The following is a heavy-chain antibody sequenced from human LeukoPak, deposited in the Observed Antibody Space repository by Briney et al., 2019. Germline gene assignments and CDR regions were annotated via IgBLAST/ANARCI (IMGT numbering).Heavy chain of an antibody. V-gene: IGHV4-39*07. CDR3: ARGQKQWLSLSGYYYNYYYYMDV. D-gene: IGHD3-22*01. Sequence: SETLSLTCTVSGGSISSSSYYWGWIRQPPGKGLEWIGSIYYSGSTYYNPSLKSRVTISVDTSKNQFSLKLSSVTAADTAVYYCARGQKQWLSLSGYYYNYYYYMDVWGKGTTVTVSS. J-gene: IGHJ6*03. CDR2: IYYSGST. CDR1: GGSISSSSYY.